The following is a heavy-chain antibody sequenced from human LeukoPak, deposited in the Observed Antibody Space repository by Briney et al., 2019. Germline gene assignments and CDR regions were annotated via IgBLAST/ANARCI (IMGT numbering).Heavy chain of an antibody. CDR1: GLSFRTYG. V-gene: IGHV3-33*06. CDR3: AKDTTGGWSGYFDS. D-gene: IGHD6-19*01. J-gene: IGHJ4*02. Sequence: GGSLRLSCAASGLSFRTYGVHWVRQAPGKGLEWVAVIWHDGSAEFYGDSVKGRFSISRDDSKNTVSLQMNSLRVEDTALYFCAKDTTGGWSGYFDSWGQGILVTVSS. CDR2: IWHDGSAE.